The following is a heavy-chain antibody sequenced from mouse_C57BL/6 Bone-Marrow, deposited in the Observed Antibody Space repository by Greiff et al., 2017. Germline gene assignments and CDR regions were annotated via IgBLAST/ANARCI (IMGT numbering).Heavy chain of an antibody. CDR3: ARKGLYDGSLWFAY. D-gene: IGHD2-3*01. CDR2: INPSNGGT. J-gene: IGHJ3*01. CDR1: GYTFTSYW. V-gene: IGHV1-53*01. Sequence: SGTELVKPGASVKLSCKASGYTFTSYWMHWVKQRPGQGLEWIGNINPSNGGTNYNEKFKSKATLTVDKSSSTAYMQLSSLTSEDSAVYYCARKGLYDGSLWFAYWGQGTLVTVSA.